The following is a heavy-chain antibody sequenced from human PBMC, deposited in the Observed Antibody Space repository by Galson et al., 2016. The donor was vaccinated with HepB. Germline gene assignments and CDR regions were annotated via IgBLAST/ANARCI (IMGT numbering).Heavy chain of an antibody. Sequence: SLRLSCAVSGFRFSDYAMSWGRQAPGRGPEWVSSISGGGDRTYYNYSVRGRFTISRDNSKNTLYLQMNSLRVEDTAVFYCAKVQSSSSAWYFYAMDVWGQGTTVTVAS. D-gene: IGHD2-2*01. J-gene: IGHJ6*02. CDR1: GFRFSDYA. CDR3: AKVQSSSSAWYFYAMDV. CDR2: ISGGGDRT. V-gene: IGHV3-23*01.